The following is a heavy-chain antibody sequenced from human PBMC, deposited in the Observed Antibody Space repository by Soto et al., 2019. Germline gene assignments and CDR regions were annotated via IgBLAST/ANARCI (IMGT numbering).Heavy chain of an antibody. Sequence: QVQLVQSGAEVKKPGASVKVSCKASGYTFTSYGISWVRQAPGQGLERMGWISAYNGNTNYAQKLQGRVTMTTDTATSTAYRELRSLRSDDTAVYYCARDRGSYALDYWGQGTLVTVSS. CDR2: ISAYNGNT. CDR1: GYTFTSYG. CDR3: ARDRGSYALDY. V-gene: IGHV1-18*01. D-gene: IGHD1-26*01. J-gene: IGHJ4*02.